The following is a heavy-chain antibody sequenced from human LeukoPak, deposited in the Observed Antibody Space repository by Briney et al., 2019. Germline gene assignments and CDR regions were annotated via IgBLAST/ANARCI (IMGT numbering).Heavy chain of an antibody. D-gene: IGHD3-22*01. CDR1: GFTFSSYA. J-gene: IGHJ4*02. CDR3: AKMDDSSGYYSD. Sequence: GVSLRLSCAASGFTFSSYAMSWVRQAPGKGLEWVSAISGSGGSTYYADSVKGRFTISRDNSKNTLYLQMNSLRAEDTAVYYCAKMDDSSGYYSDWGQGTLVTVSS. CDR2: ISGSGGST. V-gene: IGHV3-23*01.